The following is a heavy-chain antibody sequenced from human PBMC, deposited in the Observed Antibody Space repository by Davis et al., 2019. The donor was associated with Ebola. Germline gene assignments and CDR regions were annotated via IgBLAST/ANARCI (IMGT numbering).Heavy chain of an antibody. J-gene: IGHJ4*02. CDR3: ARDRYNWNDLDY. CDR1: GYTFTSYG. CDR2: INPHNGNT. Sequence: AASVKVSCKASGYTFTSYGITWVRQAPGQGLEWMGWINPHNGNTNYAQNVQGRVIMTSDTATTTAYMEVGSLRFDDTAVYYCARDRYNWNDLDYWGQGTLVTVSS. D-gene: IGHD1-1*01. V-gene: IGHV1-18*04.